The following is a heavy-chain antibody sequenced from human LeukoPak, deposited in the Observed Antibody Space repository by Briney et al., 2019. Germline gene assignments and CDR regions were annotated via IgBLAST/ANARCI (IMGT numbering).Heavy chain of an antibody. CDR3: ARGLWDYYYDSSGYFDY. J-gene: IGHJ4*02. V-gene: IGHV4-59*01. CDR1: GGSISSYY. D-gene: IGHD3-22*01. CDR2: IYYSGST. Sequence: SETLSLTCTVSGGSISSYYWSWIRQPPGKGLVWIGYIYYSGSTNYNPSLKSRVTISVDTSKNQFSLKLSSVTAADTAVYYCARGLWDYYYDSSGYFDYWGQGTLVTVSS.